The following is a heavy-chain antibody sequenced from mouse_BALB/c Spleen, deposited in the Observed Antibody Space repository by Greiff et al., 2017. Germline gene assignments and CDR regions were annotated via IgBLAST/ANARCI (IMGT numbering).Heavy chain of an antibody. Sequence: EVQVVESGGDLVKPGGSLKLSCAASGFDFSRYWMSWVRQAPGKGLEWIGEINPDSSTINYTPSLKDKFIISRDNAKNTLYLQMSKVRSEDTALYYCARLITTARDVWGAGTTVTVSS. CDR1: GFDFSRYW. CDR2: INPDSSTI. CDR3: ARLITTARDV. D-gene: IGHD1-2*01. V-gene: IGHV4-1*02. J-gene: IGHJ1*01.